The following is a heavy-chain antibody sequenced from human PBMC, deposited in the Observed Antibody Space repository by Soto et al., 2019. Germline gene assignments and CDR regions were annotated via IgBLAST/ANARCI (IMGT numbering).Heavy chain of an antibody. V-gene: IGHV5-51*01. J-gene: IGHJ6*02. CDR2: IYPGDSDH. CDR1: GYSFASYW. CDR3: ERCRSLTLGFYVAGMDV. D-gene: IGHD3-16*01. Sequence: GESLKISCQGPGYSFASYWLGWVRQMPGKDLEWMGIIYPGDSDHRYSPSFQGPVTISADKTLRSDYPQWTRLKASDTALYYCERCRSLTLGFYVAGMDVWGQGTTVTVSS.